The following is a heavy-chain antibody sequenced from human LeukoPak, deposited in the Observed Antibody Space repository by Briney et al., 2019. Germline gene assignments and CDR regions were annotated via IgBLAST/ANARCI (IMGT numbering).Heavy chain of an antibody. CDR3: ARDRPGGSSLDY. D-gene: IGHD6-13*01. CDR1: GDSINSYY. V-gene: IGHV4-59*12. J-gene: IGHJ4*02. CDR2: IHHSGST. Sequence: PSETLSLTCTVSGDSINSYYWSWIRQPPGKGLEWIGYIHHSGSTNYNPSLKSRVTISVDTSKNQFSLKLSSVTAADTAVYYCARDRPGGSSLDYWGQGTLVTVSS.